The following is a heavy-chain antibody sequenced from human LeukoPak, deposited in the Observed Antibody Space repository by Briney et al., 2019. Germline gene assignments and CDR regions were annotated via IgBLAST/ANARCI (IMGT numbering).Heavy chain of an antibody. CDR1: GGSISSYY. Sequence: SETLSLTCTVSGGSISSYYWSWIRQSAGKGLEWIGRIYTSGSTNYNPSLKSRVTMSVDTSKNQFSLKLSSVTAADTAVYYCASDTVTTGGRDYWGQGTLVTVSS. V-gene: IGHV4-4*07. CDR2: IYTSGST. D-gene: IGHD4-11*01. CDR3: ASDTVTTGGRDY. J-gene: IGHJ4*02.